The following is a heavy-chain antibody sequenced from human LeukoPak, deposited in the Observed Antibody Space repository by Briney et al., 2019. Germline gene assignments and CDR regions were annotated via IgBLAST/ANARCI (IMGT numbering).Heavy chain of an antibody. J-gene: IGHJ4*02. D-gene: IGHD1-26*01. Sequence: AGSLRLSCAASGFTFSSYWIHWVRQAPGKGLVWVSRINGDGGTSTYADSVRGRFTISRDNARNTVYLQMNSLRAEDTAVYYCARSSYQPYFDYWGRGTLVTVSS. CDR2: INGDGGTS. V-gene: IGHV3-74*01. CDR3: ARSSYQPYFDY. CDR1: GFTFSSYW.